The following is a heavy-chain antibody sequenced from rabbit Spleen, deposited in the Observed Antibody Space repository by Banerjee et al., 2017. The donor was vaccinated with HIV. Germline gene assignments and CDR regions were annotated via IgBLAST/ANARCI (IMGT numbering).Heavy chain of an antibody. Sequence: QSLEESGGDLVKPGGTLTLTYTASGLSFSSKFWISWVRQAPGKGLEWIADIYTGSSGSTYYASWAKGRFTISKTSSTTVTLRMTSLTAADTATYFCARDGDDAGYDFNLWGPGTLVTVS. CDR3: ARDGDDAGYDFNL. V-gene: IGHV1S40*01. CDR1: GLSFSSKFW. D-gene: IGHD3-1*01. CDR2: IYTGSSGST. J-gene: IGHJ4*01.